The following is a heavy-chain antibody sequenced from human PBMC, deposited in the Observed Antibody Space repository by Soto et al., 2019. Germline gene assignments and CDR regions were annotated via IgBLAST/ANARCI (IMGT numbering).Heavy chain of an antibody. Sequence: ASVKVSCKASGYTFTSYGISWVRQAPGQGLERMGWISAYNGNTNYAQKLQGRVTMTTDTSTSTAYMELRSLRSDDTAVYYCARVGYYYYYYGMDVWGQGTTVTASS. CDR3: ARVGYYYYYYGMDV. CDR2: ISAYNGNT. J-gene: IGHJ6*02. V-gene: IGHV1-18*01. CDR1: GYTFTSYG.